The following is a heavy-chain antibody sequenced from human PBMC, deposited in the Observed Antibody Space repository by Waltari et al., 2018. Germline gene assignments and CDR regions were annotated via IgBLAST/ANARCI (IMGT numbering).Heavy chain of an antibody. V-gene: IGHV4-38-2*02. CDR3: AREKVYDFWSGFDY. D-gene: IGHD3-3*01. J-gene: IGHJ4*02. CDR2: IYHSGST. Sequence: QVQLQESGPGLVKPSETLSLTCAVSGYSISSGYYWGWIRQPPGKGLEWIGSIYHSGSTYSNPSLKSRVTISVDTSKNQFSLKLSSLTAADTAVYYCAREKVYDFWSGFDYWGQGTLVTVSS. CDR1: GYSISSGYY.